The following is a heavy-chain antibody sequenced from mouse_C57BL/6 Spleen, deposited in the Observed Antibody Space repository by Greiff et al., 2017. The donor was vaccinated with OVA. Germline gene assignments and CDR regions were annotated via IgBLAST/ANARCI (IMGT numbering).Heavy chain of an antibody. J-gene: IGHJ4*01. CDR1: GFSFNTYA. D-gene: IGHD2-2*01. CDR2: IRSKSNNYAT. Sequence: EVKLMESGGGLVQPKGSLKLSCAASGFSFNTYAMNWVRQAPGKGLEWVARIRSKSNNYATYYADSVKDRFTISRDDSESMLYLQMNNLKTEDTAMYYCVRHGGDGYDYAMDYWGQGTSVTVSS. CDR3: VRHGGDGYDYAMDY. V-gene: IGHV10-1*01.